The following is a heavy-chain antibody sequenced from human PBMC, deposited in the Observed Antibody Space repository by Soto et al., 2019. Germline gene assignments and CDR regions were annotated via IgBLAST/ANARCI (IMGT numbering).Heavy chain of an antibody. D-gene: IGHD2-15*01. J-gene: IGHJ6*03. Sequence: GASVKVSCKASGYTFTSYGISWVRQAPGQGLEWMGWISAYNGNTNYAQKLQGRVTMTTDTSTSTAYMELRSLRSDDTAVYYCARDLNTVVVGGYYYMDVWGKGTTVTVSS. V-gene: IGHV1-18*01. CDR3: ARDLNTVVVGGYYYMDV. CDR1: GYTFTSYG. CDR2: ISAYNGNT.